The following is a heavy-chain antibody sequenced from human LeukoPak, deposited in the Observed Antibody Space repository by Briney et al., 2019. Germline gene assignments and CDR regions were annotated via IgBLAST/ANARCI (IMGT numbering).Heavy chain of an antibody. V-gene: IGHV4-31*03. CDR1: GGSISSGGYY. CDR2: IYYSGST. J-gene: IGHJ4*02. D-gene: IGHD1-26*01. Sequence: SETLSLTCTVSGGSISSGGYYWSWIRQHPGKGLEWIGYIYYSGSTYYNPSLKSRVTISVDTSKNQFSLKLSSVTAADTAVYYCARSEVGASTTFDYWGQGTLVTVSS. CDR3: ARSEVGASTTFDY.